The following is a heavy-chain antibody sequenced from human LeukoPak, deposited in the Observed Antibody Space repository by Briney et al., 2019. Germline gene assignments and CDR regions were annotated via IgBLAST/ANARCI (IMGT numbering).Heavy chain of an antibody. CDR2: IRSKANSYAT. CDR1: GFTFSGSA. V-gene: IGHV3-73*01. CDR3: TRHLQYSSGWSDY. J-gene: IGHJ4*02. Sequence: GGSLKLSCAASGFTFSGSAMHWVRQASGKGLEWVGRIRSKANSYATAYAASVKGRLTISRDDSKNTAYLQINSLKTEDTAVYYCTRHLQYSSGWSDYWGQGTLVTVSS. D-gene: IGHD6-19*01.